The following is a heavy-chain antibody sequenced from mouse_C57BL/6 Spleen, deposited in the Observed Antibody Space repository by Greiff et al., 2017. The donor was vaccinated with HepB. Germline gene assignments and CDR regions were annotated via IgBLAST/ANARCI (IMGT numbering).Heavy chain of an antibody. D-gene: IGHD2-4*01. CDR1: GFTFSSYA. V-gene: IGHV5-9-1*02. CDR3: TRGGSIYYDYDGGYFDY. CDR2: ISSGGDYI. J-gene: IGHJ2*01. Sequence: EVMLVESGEGLVKPGGSLKLSCAASGFTFSSYAMSWVRQTPEKRLEWVAYISSGGDYIYYAVTVKGRFTISRDNARNTLYLQMSSLKSEDTAMYYCTRGGSIYYDYDGGYFDYWGQGTTLTVSS.